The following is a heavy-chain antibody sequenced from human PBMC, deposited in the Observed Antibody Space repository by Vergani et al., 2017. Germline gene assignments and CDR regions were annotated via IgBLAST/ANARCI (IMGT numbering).Heavy chain of an antibody. CDR3: ANYYGSGSYWD. J-gene: IGHJ4*02. CDR1: GVTFSSYT. Sequence: QVQLVQSGAEVKKPGSSVKVSCKASGVTFSSYTISWVRQAPGQGLEWMGRIIPILGIANYAQKFQGRVTITADKSTSTAYMELISLRSEDTAVYYCANYYGSGSYWDWGQGTLVTVSS. CDR2: IIPILGIA. V-gene: IGHV1-69*02. D-gene: IGHD3-10*01.